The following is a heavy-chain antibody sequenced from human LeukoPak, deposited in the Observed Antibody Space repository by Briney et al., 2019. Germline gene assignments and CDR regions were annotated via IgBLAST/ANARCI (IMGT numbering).Heavy chain of an antibody. CDR1: GGSISSGGYC. J-gene: IGHJ4*02. CDR3: ARAADFSRFDY. V-gene: IGHV4-31*03. D-gene: IGHD3-3*01. Sequence: PSETLCLTCTVSGGSISSGGYCASWVRQHPGEGLGWIEYIYYSGSTYYNPSLKSRVTLSVDTSKNQFSLKLSSVTAADTAVYYCARAADFSRFDYWGQGTLVTVSS. CDR2: IYYSGST.